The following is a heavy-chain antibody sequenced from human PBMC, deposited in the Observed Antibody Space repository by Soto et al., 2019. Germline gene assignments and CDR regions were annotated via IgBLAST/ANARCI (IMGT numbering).Heavy chain of an antibody. CDR2: IKQDGSEK. Sequence: EVQLVESGGGLVQPGGSLRLSCAASGFTFSSYWMSWVRQAPGKGLEWVANIKQDGSEKYYVDSVKGRFTISRDNAKNSLYLQMNSLRAEDTAVYYCARDPSVVVVAATPYDYYGMDVWGQGTTVTVSS. CDR1: GFTFSSYW. CDR3: ARDPSVVVVAATPYDYYGMDV. V-gene: IGHV3-7*01. D-gene: IGHD2-15*01. J-gene: IGHJ6*02.